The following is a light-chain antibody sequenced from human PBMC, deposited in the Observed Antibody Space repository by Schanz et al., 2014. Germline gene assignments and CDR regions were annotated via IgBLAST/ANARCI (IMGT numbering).Light chain of an antibody. J-gene: IGKJ4*01. Sequence: EIVLTQSPGTLSLSPGERATLSCRASQSVSSNLAWYQQKPGQAPRLLIYDASTRAADIPPRFRGSGSGTDFTLTIDYLDPEDSAIYYCHQRSDWGAFGGGTKVEIK. CDR3: HQRSDWGA. V-gene: IGKV3-11*01. CDR1: QSVSSN. CDR2: DAS.